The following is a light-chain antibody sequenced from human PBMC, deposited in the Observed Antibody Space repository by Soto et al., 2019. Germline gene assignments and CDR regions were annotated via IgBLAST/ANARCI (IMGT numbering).Light chain of an antibody. CDR2: GAS. CDR3: QQYGSGYT. J-gene: IGKJ2*01. CDR1: QSVRSTY. Sequence: EIVLTQSPGTLSLSPGERATLSCRASQSVRSTYLAWYQQKPGQAPRLLIYGASSWATGIPDRFSGSGSGTDFTLTISRLEPEDFAVYYCQQYGSGYTFGQGTNVEIK. V-gene: IGKV3-20*01.